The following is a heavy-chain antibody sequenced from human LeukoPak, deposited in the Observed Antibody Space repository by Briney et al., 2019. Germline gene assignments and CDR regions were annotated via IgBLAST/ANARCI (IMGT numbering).Heavy chain of an antibody. CDR2: IRAYNGNT. V-gene: IGHV1-18*01. Sequence: ASVMVSCKASGYTFTSYGISWVRQAPGQGLEWMGWIRAYNGNTNYAQKLQGRVTMTTDTSTSTAYMELRSLRSDDTAVYYCARVRRDYYGSGSHFDYWGQGTLVSVSS. CDR1: GYTFTSYG. D-gene: IGHD3-10*01. J-gene: IGHJ4*02. CDR3: ARVRRDYYGSGSHFDY.